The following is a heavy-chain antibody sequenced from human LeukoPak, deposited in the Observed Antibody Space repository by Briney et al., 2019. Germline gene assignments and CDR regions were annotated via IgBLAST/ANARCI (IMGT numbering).Heavy chain of an antibody. J-gene: IGHJ5*02. CDR1: GGSISSSSYY. CDR3: ARGTLTGYYGGNWFDP. V-gene: IGHV4-39*07. D-gene: IGHD3-9*01. CDR2: TFYSGST. Sequence: KPSETLSLTCTVSGGSISSSSYYWGWTRHPQGRGLEGLGRTFYSGSTYYNPSLKSRVTISVDTSKNQFSLKLSSVTAADTAVYYCARGTLTGYYGGNWFDPWGQGTLVTVSS.